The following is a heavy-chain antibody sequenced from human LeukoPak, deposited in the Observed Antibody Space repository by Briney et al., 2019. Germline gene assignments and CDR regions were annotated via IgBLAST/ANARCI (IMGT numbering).Heavy chain of an antibody. J-gene: IGHJ4*02. CDR2: ISYDGSNK. V-gene: IGHV3-30*18. CDR1: GFTFSSYG. CDR3: AKDSDYYGSGSYFGY. D-gene: IGHD3-10*01. Sequence: GGSLRLSCAASGFTFSSYGMHWVRQAPGKGLEWVAVISYDGSNKYYADSVKGRFTISRDNSKNTLYLQMNSLRAEDTAVYYCAKDSDYYGSGSYFGYWGQGTLVTVSS.